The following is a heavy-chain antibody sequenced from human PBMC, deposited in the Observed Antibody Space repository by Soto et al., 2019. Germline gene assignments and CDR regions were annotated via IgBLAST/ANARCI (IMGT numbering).Heavy chain of an antibody. D-gene: IGHD4-17*01. CDR1: GVSISSSKYY. CDR2: IYYSGST. V-gene: IGHV4-61*05. Sequence: PSETLSLTCTVSGVSISSSKYYWSWIRQPPGKGLEWIGYIYYSGSTNYNPSLKSRVTISVDTSKNQFSLKLSSVTAADTAVYYCARRYGDCFDYWGQGTLVTVSS. CDR3: ARRYGDCFDY. J-gene: IGHJ4*02.